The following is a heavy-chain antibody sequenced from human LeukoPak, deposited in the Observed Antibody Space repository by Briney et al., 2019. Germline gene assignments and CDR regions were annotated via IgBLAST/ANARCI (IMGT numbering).Heavy chain of an antibody. V-gene: IGHV4-38-2*01. J-gene: IGHJ4*02. CDR1: RYSINSGYY. D-gene: IGHD5-24*01. Sequence: SETLSLTCAVSRYSINSGYYWGWIRQPPGKGLEWMGYIYHSGSTYFNPSLKSRVTISVDRSKNQFSLKLSSVTAADTAVYYCARRGDGYSIDYWGQGTLVTVSS. CDR2: IYHSGST. CDR3: ARRGDGYSIDY.